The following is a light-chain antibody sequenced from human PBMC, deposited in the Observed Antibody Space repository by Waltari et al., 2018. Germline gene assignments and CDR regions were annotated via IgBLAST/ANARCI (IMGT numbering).Light chain of an antibody. CDR1: NIGSQG. CDR3: QVGDSSRDLVL. V-gene: IGLV3-21*03. Sequence: SYVLTQPPSVSVAPGKTATITCGGDNIGSQGVNWYQKRPGQAPVLVVDDDSDRPSDTPERFSGSSSGNMATLTGSRVEAGDEADYYCQVGDSSRDLVLIGGGTKLTVL. J-gene: IGLJ2*01. CDR2: DDS.